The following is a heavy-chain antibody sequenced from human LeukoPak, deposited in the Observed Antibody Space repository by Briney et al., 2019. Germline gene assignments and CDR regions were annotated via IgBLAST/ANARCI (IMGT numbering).Heavy chain of an antibody. CDR1: GFTFSGYS. CDR3: ARPEALWYSSGWYEYFDY. J-gene: IGHJ4*02. V-gene: IGHV3-21*01. D-gene: IGHD6-19*01. CDR2: ISSSSSYI. Sequence: GGSLRLSCAASGFTFSGYSINWVRQAPGKGLEWVSSISSSSSYIYYADSVKGRFTISRDNAKNSLYLQMNSLRAEDTAVYYCARPEALWYSSGWYEYFDYWGQGTLVTVSS.